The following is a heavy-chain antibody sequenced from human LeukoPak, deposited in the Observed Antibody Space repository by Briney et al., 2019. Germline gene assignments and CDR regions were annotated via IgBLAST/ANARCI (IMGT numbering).Heavy chain of an antibody. V-gene: IGHV1-2*02. CDR1: GYTFTGYY. CDR2: INPNSGGT. Sequence: ASVKVSCKASGYTFTGYYMHWVRQAPGQGLEWMGWINPNSGGTNYAQKFQGRVTMTRDMSTSTVYMELSSLRSEDTAVYYCARGIAAAGTKTNWFDPWGQGTLVTVSS. D-gene: IGHD6-13*01. CDR3: ARGIAAAGTKTNWFDP. J-gene: IGHJ5*02.